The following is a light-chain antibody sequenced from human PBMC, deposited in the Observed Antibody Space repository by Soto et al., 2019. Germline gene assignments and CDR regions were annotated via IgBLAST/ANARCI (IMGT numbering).Light chain of an antibody. Sequence: QSALTQPASVSWSPGQSITISCTGTSGDIGSYNRVSWYQQHPGKAPKLIIYEVTDRPSGVSKRFSGSKSGNTASLTISGLQAEDEAEYYCSSYTNINTRACVFGTGTKLTVL. V-gene: IGLV2-14*01. CDR3: SSYTNINTRACV. J-gene: IGLJ1*01. CDR2: EVT. CDR1: SGDIGSYNR.